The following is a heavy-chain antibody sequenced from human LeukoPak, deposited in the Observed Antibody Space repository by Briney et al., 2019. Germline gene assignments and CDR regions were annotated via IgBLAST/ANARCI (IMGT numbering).Heavy chain of an antibody. J-gene: IGHJ4*02. D-gene: IGHD3-22*01. CDR3: ARVGSYYDSSGYYSTTSYYFDY. Sequence: GGSLRLSCAASGFTFSSYEMNWVRQAPGKGLEWVSYISSSGSTIYYADSVKGRFTIFRDNAKNSQYLQMNSLRAEDTAVYYCARVGSYYDSSGYYSTTSYYFDYWGQGTLVTVSS. V-gene: IGHV3-48*03. CDR2: ISSSGSTI. CDR1: GFTFSSYE.